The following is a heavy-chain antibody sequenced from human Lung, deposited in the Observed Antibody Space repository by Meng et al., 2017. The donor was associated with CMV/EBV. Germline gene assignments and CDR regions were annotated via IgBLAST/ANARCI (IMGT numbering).Heavy chain of an antibody. J-gene: IGHJ6*01. V-gene: IGHV4-34*01. CDR3: ARGNRGLDEVVRGGYYYYGLDV. CDR2: INHSGIT. D-gene: IGHD3/OR15-3a*01. Sequence: SXTLSLXCAVYGGSFSGYYWTWFRQPPGKGLEWIGEINHSGITNYNPSLKSPVTISVDTSKNQFSLKVSSVTAADTAVYYCARGNRGLDEVVRGGYYYYGLDVWXQG. CDR1: GGSFSGYY.